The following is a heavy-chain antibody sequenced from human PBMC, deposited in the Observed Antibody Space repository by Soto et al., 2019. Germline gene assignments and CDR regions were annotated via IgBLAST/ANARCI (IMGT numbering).Heavy chain of an antibody. Sequence: GGSLRLSCAASGFTFSDYGMHWVRQAPGKGLEWVSAISCGGSSKYYADSVKGRFTISRDNSKNTLYLQMNSLRAEDTAVYYCAKASYYYDSSGYYYLGYFDYWGQGTLVTVSS. V-gene: IGHV3-23*01. J-gene: IGHJ4*02. CDR3: AKASYYYDSSGYYYLGYFDY. CDR1: GFTFSDYG. CDR2: ISCGGSSK. D-gene: IGHD3-22*01.